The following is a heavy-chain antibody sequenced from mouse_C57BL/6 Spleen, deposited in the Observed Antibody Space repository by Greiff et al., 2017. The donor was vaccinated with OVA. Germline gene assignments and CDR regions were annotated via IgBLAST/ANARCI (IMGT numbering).Heavy chain of an antibody. CDR1: GYSITSGYY. J-gene: IGHJ1*03. V-gene: IGHV3-6*01. D-gene: IGHD2-4*01. Sequence: ESGPGLVKPSQSLSLTCSVTGYSITSGYYWNWIRQFPGNKLEWMGYISYDGSNNYNPSLKNRISITRDTSKNQFFLKLNSVTTEDTATYYCARVGYDYPYWYFDVWGTGTTVTVSS. CDR3: ARVGYDYPYWYFDV. CDR2: ISYDGSN.